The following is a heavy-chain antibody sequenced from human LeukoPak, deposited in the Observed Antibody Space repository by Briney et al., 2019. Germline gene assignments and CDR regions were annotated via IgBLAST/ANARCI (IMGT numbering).Heavy chain of an antibody. D-gene: IGHD1-14*01. CDR3: ARAEPGANFDY. V-gene: IGHV1-18*01. J-gene: IGHJ4*02. CDR2: ISAYNGNT. Sequence: ASVKVSCKASGYTFASYGISWVRQAPGQGLEWMGWISAYNGNTNYAQKLQGRVTMTTDTSTSTAYMELRSLRSEDTAVYYCARAEPGANFDYWGQGTLVTVSS. CDR1: GYTFASYG.